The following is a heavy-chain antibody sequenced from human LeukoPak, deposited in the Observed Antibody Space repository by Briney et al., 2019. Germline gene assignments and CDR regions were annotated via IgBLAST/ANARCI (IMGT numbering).Heavy chain of an antibody. CDR2: IYYSGST. CDR3: ARGRRRGYDFWSGYSKNYYYYMDV. J-gene: IGHJ6*03. V-gene: IGHV4-59*12. D-gene: IGHD3-3*01. CDR1: GGSISSYY. Sequence: SETLSLTCTVSGGSISSYYWSWIRQPPGKGLEWIGYIYYSGSTNYNPSLKSRVTISVDTSKNQFSLKLSSVTAADTAVYYCARGRRRGYDFWSGYSKNYYYYMDVWGKGTTVTVSS.